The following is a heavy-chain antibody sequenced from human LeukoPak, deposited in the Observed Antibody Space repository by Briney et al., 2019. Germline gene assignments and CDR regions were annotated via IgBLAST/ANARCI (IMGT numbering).Heavy chain of an antibody. Sequence: GGSLRLSCAASGFTFSSYWMSWVRQAPGKGLEWVANIKQDGSEKYYVDSVKGRFTISRDNAKNSLYLQMNSLRAEDTAVYYCARNNDITMARGVIPRNYYYYYMDVWGKGTTVTISS. J-gene: IGHJ6*03. CDR3: ARNNDITMARGVIPRNYYYYYMDV. D-gene: IGHD3-10*01. V-gene: IGHV3-7*01. CDR2: IKQDGSEK. CDR1: GFTFSSYW.